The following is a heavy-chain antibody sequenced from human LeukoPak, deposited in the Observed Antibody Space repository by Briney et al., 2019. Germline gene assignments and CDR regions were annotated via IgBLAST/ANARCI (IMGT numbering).Heavy chain of an antibody. D-gene: IGHD1-26*01. V-gene: IGHV1-18*01. J-gene: IGHJ4*02. CDR2: ISAYNRKT. Sequence: VASVKVSCKASGYSLLNYGISWVRQAPGQGLEWLGWISAYNRKTNYAQKVQGRVTMTIETSTSTAYMELRGLNSDDTAVYYRTSPRSGTYEFDYWGQGTQVTVSS. CDR1: GYSLLNYG. CDR3: TSPRSGTYEFDY.